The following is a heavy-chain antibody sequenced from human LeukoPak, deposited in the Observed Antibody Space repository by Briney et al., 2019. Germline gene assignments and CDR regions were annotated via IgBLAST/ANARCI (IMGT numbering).Heavy chain of an antibody. Sequence: PGGSLRLSCAASGFTFSSYAMSWVRQAPGKGLEWVSAISGSGGSTYYADSVKGRFTISRDNSKNTLYLQMNSLRAEDTAVYYCARRASYDRTIFYFDCWGLGTLVTVSS. D-gene: IGHD3-22*01. V-gene: IGHV3-23*01. J-gene: IGHJ4*02. CDR2: ISGSGGST. CDR1: GFTFSSYA. CDR3: ARRASYDRTIFYFDC.